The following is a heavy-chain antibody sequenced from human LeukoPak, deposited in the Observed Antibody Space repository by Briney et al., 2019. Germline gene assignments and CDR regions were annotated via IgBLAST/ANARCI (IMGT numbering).Heavy chain of an antibody. CDR1: GFTFSSYK. Sequence: QPGGSLRLSCAASGFTFSSYKMNWVRQAPGKGLEWVSYISSSGSTIYYADSVKGRFTISRDNSKNTLYLQMNSLSAEDTAVYYCAKPIHYYDNSGYSDWGQGTLVTVSS. J-gene: IGHJ4*02. CDR3: AKPIHYYDNSGYSD. CDR2: ISSSGSTI. V-gene: IGHV3-48*03. D-gene: IGHD3-22*01.